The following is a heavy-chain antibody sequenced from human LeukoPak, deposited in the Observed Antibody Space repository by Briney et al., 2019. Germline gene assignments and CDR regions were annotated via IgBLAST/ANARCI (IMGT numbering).Heavy chain of an antibody. CDR3: AGYYYDSSGYYRDNAFDI. J-gene: IGHJ3*02. V-gene: IGHV3-53*01. CDR1: GFTVSSNY. CDR2: IYSGGST. Sequence: GGSLRLSCAASGFTVSSNYMSWVRQAPGKGLEWVSIIYSGGSTFYADSVKGRFTISRDNAKNSLYLQMNSLRAEDTAVYYCAGYYYDSSGYYRDNAFDIWGQGTMVTVSS. D-gene: IGHD3-22*01.